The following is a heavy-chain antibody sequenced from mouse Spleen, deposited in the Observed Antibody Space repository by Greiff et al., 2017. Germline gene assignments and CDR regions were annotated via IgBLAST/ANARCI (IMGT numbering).Heavy chain of an antibody. CDR3: AREGYYYGSSYGYFDV. V-gene: IGHV5-12*01. J-gene: IGHJ1*03. Sequence: EVQRVESGGGLVQPGGSLKLSCAASGFTFSDYYMYWVRQTPEKRLEWVAYISNGGGSTYYPDTVKGRFTISRDNAKNTLYLQMSRLKSEDTAMYYCAREGYYYGSSYGYFDVWGTGTTVTVSS. CDR2: ISNGGGST. D-gene: IGHD1-1*01. CDR1: GFTFSDYY.